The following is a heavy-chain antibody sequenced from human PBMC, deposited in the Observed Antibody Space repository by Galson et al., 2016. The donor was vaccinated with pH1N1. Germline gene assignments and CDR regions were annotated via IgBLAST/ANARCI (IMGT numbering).Heavy chain of an antibody. Sequence: SLRLSCAGSGFTFSNYWMHWVRQAPGKGLEWVANIKHDGSQKYYVDSVKGRFTISRDNAKNSLYLQMNSLRAEDTAVYYCVRAVGAVEAFWVQGTLVTVSA. CDR2: IKHDGSQK. CDR1: GFTFSNYW. CDR3: VRAVGAVEAF. D-gene: IGHD4/OR15-4a*01. V-gene: IGHV3-7*01. J-gene: IGHJ4*02.